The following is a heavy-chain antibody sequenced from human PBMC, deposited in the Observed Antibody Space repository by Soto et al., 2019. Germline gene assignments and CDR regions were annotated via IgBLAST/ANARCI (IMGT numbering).Heavy chain of an antibody. CDR3: AKVTGYCSSSSCRPYYF. Sequence: SQAPGKGLEWVAVISSDGSDKYYADSVKGRFSISRDNSENTLYLQMNSLSAEDTAVYYCAKVTGYCSSSSCRPYYF. CDR2: ISSDGSDK. J-gene: IGHJ4*01. V-gene: IGHV3-30*18. D-gene: IGHD2-2*01.